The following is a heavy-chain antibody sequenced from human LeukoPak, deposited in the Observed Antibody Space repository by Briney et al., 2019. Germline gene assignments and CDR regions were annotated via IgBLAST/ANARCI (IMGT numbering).Heavy chain of an antibody. V-gene: IGHV3-21*01. CDR3: ARARYSSSSYSNFHPRLFDY. Sequence: PGGSLRLSCAASGFTFGSYSMNWVRQAPGKGLEWVSSISSSSSYIYYADSVKGRFTISRDNAKNSLYLQMNSLRAEDTAVYYCARARYSSSSYSNFHPRLFDYWGQGTLVTVSS. CDR1: GFTFGSYS. J-gene: IGHJ4*02. D-gene: IGHD6-13*01. CDR2: ISSSSSYI.